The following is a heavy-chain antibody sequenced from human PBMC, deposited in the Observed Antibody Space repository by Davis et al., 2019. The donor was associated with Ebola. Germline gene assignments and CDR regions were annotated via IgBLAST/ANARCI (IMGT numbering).Heavy chain of an antibody. D-gene: IGHD6-19*01. Sequence: GEPLKISCAASGFIFRSYVMSWVRQAPGKGLEWVSTLGTSADTYYADSVKGRFTISRDNSKNTLYLQLNSLGVEDTAVYYCAKGGSGWPSDYSYGMGVWGKGTTVTVSS. V-gene: IGHV3-23*01. CDR3: AKGGSGWPSDYSYGMGV. J-gene: IGHJ6*04. CDR1: GFIFRSYV. CDR2: LGTSADT.